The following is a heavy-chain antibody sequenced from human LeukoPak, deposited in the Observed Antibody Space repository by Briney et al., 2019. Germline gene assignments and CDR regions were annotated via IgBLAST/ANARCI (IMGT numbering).Heavy chain of an antibody. D-gene: IGHD6-13*01. CDR1: GFTFSSYA. Sequence: GGSLRLSCAASGFTFSSYAMSWVRQAPGKGLEWVSAISGSGGSTYYADSVKGRFTISRDNAKNSLYLQMNSLRAEDTAVYYCARAYYSSSWRPLGYFDYWGQGTLVTVSS. CDR2: ISGSGGST. J-gene: IGHJ4*02. CDR3: ARAYYSSSWRPLGYFDY. V-gene: IGHV3-23*01.